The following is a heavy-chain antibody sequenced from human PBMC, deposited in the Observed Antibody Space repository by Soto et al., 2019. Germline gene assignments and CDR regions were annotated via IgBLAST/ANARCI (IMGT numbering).Heavy chain of an antibody. D-gene: IGHD4-4*01. CDR1: GGSISSYY. CDR2: IYYSGST. Sequence: PSETLSLTCTVSGGSISSYYWSWIRQPPGKGLEWIGYIYYSGSTNYNPPLKSRVTISVDTSKNQFSLKLSSVTAADTAVYYCARALYSSFPRYYYYGMDVWGQGTTVT. V-gene: IGHV4-59*08. CDR3: ARALYSSFPRYYYYGMDV. J-gene: IGHJ6*02.